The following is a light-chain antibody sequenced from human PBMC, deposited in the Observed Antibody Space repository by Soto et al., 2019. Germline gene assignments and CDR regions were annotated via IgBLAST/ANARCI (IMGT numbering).Light chain of an antibody. J-gene: IGKJ4*01. CDR1: QTLRTW. Sequence: DIQMTQSPSTLCASGADRVTITCRASQTLRTWLAWYQQKPGKAPKLLIYDVSILQSGVPSRFSGSGSGTEFTLTISSLQPDDFASYYSQQYNGYPLTFGGGTKVEFK. CDR3: QQYNGYPLT. V-gene: IGKV1-5*01. CDR2: DVS.